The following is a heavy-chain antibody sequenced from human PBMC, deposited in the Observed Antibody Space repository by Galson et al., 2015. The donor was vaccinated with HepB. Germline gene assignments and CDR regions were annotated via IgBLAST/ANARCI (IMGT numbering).Heavy chain of an antibody. CDR1: GFTFSSYA. J-gene: IGHJ4*02. CDR2: ISYDGSNK. D-gene: IGHD3-10*01. CDR3: ARGGGEGDYFDY. Sequence: SLRLSCAASGFTFSSYAMHWVRQAPGKGLEWVAVISYDGSNKYYADSVKGRFTISRDNSKNTLYLQMNSLRAEDTAVYYCARGGGEGDYFDYWGQGTLVTVSS. V-gene: IGHV3-30*04.